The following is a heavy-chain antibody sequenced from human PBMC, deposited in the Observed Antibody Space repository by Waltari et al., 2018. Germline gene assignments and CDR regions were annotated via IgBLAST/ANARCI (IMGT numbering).Heavy chain of an antibody. J-gene: IGHJ5*02. CDR2: INTDTGNP. CDR1: GYTFTNYA. Sequence: QVQLVQSGSELKKPGASVKVSCKAIGYTFTNYAIHWVRKAPGQGLEVMGWINTDTGNPTYAQGFTGRFVFSLDTSISTAYLQINSLKAEDTAIYYCAREVVPTSTIVVNWFDPWGQGTLVSVSS. D-gene: IGHD2-21*01. V-gene: IGHV7-4-1*02. CDR3: AREVVPTSTIVVNWFDP.